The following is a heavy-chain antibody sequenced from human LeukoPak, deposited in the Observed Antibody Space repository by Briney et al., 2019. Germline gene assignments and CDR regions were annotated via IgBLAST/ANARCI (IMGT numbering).Heavy chain of an antibody. CDR3: AKVATAIATDY. V-gene: IGHV3-23*01. J-gene: IGHJ4*02. Sequence: PGGSLRLSCAAAGFTVSSYGMSWGRQAPGKGLGWGSAISGSGGSTYYADSVKGRFTISRDNSKNTLYLQMNSLRAEDTAVYYCAKVATAIATDYWGQGTLVTVSS. D-gene: IGHD5-18*01. CDR1: GFTVSSYG. CDR2: ISGSGGST.